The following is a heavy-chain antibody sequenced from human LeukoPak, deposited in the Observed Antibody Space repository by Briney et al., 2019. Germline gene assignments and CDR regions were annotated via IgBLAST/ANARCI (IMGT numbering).Heavy chain of an antibody. J-gene: IGHJ4*02. V-gene: IGHV3-23*01. Sequence: PGGSLRLSCAASGFTFSSYAMSWVRQAPGKGLEWVSAISGSGGSTYYADSVKGRFTISRDNSKNTLYLQMNSLRAEDTAVYYCAKEPEEYYGSGSSPYYFDYWGQGTLVTVSS. D-gene: IGHD3-10*01. CDR3: AKEPEEYYGSGSSPYYFDY. CDR2: ISGSGGST. CDR1: GFTFSSYA.